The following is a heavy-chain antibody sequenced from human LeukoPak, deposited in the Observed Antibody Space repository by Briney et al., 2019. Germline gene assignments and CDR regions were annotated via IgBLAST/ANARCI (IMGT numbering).Heavy chain of an antibody. D-gene: IGHD2-15*01. J-gene: IGHJ3*02. CDR3: AKDLAATLDAFDI. Sequence: PGGSLRLSCAASGFTFSTYAMSWVRQAPGKGLEWVSTISGSYGTTYYADSVKGRFTISRDNSNNTLYLQMNSLRAEDTALYYCAKDLAATLDAFDIWGQGTMVTVSS. CDR2: ISGSYGTT. CDR1: GFTFSTYA. V-gene: IGHV3-23*01.